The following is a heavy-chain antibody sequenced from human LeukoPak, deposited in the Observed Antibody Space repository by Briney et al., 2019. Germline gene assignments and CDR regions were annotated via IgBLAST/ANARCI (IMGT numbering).Heavy chain of an antibody. D-gene: IGHD3-10*01. CDR2: IYYSGTT. CDR1: GGSISSRTYY. CDR3: ARAFGYWFDP. J-gene: IGHJ5*02. V-gene: IGHV4-39*07. Sequence: PSETLSLTCTVSGGSISSRTYYWGWIRQPPGKGLEWIGTIYYSGTTYYNPSLKSRVTISLDTSKNQFSLKLSSVTAADTAVYYCARAFGYWFDPWGQGTLVTVSS.